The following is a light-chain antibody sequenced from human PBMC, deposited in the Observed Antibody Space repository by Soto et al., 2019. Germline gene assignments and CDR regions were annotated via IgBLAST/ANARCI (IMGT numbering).Light chain of an antibody. CDR1: QSVFYSSNNKNY. CDR3: QQYYGIPYT. CDR2: WAS. V-gene: IGKV4-1*01. J-gene: IGKJ2*01. Sequence: DIVMTQSPDSLAVSLGERATINCKSSQSVFYSSNNKNYLAWYQQKPGQPPNLLIYWASTRESGVPDRFSGSGSGTDFPLTISSLQAEDVAVYYCQQYYGIPYTFGQGTKLEIK.